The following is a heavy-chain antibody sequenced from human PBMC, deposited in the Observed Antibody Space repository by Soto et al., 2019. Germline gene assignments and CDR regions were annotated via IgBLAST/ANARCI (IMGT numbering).Heavy chain of an antibody. V-gene: IGHV1-18*01. J-gene: IGHJ4*02. CDR2: ISAYNGNT. D-gene: IGHD3-22*01. CDR1: GYTFTSYG. Sequence: QVQLVQSGAEVKKPGASVKVSCKASGYTFTSYGISWVRQAPGQGLEWMGWISAYNGNTNYAQKLQGRVTMTTDTSTSTAYMALRSLRSDDTAVYYCATLTYYYDSSGYYYLLRDWGQGTLVTVSS. CDR3: ATLTYYYDSSGYYYLLRD.